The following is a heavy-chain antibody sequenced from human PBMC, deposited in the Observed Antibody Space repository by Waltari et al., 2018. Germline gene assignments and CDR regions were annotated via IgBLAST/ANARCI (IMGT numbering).Heavy chain of an antibody. CDR3: AEEGNTTAGLFDS. V-gene: IGHV4-38-2*02. CDR1: GSSISSGYW. J-gene: IGHJ4*02. Sequence: QVQLQESGPGLVKPSEDLSLTCTVSGSSISSGYWWGWIRQPPGKGLEWIASIYYSGTIQYNPSLGSRATISADTSKNQFSLRLTSVTAADTAVYYCAEEGNTTAGLFDSWGQGTLVTVSS. CDR2: IYYSGTI. D-gene: IGHD6-25*01.